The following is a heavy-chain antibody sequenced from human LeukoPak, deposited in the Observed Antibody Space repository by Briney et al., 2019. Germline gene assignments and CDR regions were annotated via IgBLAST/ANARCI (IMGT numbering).Heavy chain of an antibody. V-gene: IGHV4-4*07. D-gene: IGHD4-17*01. CDR1: GGSISSYY. Sequence: KPSETLSLTCTVSGGSISSYYWSWIRQPAGKGLEWIGRLYTSVDTNYNPSLKSRLTMSLDTSKNQFSLKLSSVTAADTAVYYCARDEHDYGDYGTFDYWGQGTLVTVSS. CDR3: ARDEHDYGDYGTFDY. J-gene: IGHJ4*02. CDR2: LYTSVDT.